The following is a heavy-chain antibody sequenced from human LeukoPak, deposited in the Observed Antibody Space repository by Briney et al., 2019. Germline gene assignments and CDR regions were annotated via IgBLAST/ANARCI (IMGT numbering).Heavy chain of an antibody. CDR2: VSAGGATT. CDR1: GISFSSYA. J-gene: IGHJ3*01. CDR3: AKGKVNHDGAFDF. Sequence: GGSLRLSCAASGISFSSYAMSWVRQAPGKGLEWVSSVSAGGATTYYADSVKGRFTMSRDNSKKTLSLQMHSLRAEDTAVYYCAKGKVNHDGAFDFWGQGTMVTVSS. V-gene: IGHV3-23*01. D-gene: IGHD3-16*01.